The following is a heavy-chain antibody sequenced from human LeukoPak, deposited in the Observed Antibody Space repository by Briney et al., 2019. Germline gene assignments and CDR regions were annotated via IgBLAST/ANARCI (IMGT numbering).Heavy chain of an antibody. Sequence: DSVKVSCKASGYTFTGNYMHWERQAPGQGLEWMGWINPNSGGTNYAQKFQGRVTMTRDTSISTAYMELSRLRSDDTAVYYCARGPGIAAAGRDDYWGQGTLVTVSS. J-gene: IGHJ4*02. CDR1: GYTFTGNY. CDR3: ARGPGIAAAGRDDY. D-gene: IGHD6-13*01. CDR2: INPNSGGT. V-gene: IGHV1-2*02.